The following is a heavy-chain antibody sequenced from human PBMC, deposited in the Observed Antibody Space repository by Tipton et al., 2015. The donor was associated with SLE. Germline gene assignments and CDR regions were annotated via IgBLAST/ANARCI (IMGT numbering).Heavy chain of an antibody. CDR1: GGAIRNDNYY. V-gene: IGHV4-61*01. D-gene: IGHD2-2*01. Sequence: TLSLTCSVSGGAIRNDNYYWSWIRQHPGKGLEWISYIHYSGNAIYNPSLKSRVTTSVDTSKNQFSLRLSSVTAADTAVYFCARGGAWGCSSTTCSLDRWGQGTLVTVSS. CDR3: ARGGAWGCSSTTCSLDR. CDR2: IHYSGNA. J-gene: IGHJ4*02.